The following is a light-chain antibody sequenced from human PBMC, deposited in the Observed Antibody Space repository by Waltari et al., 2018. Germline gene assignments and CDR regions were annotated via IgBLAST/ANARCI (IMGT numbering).Light chain of an antibody. J-gene: IGLJ2*01. CDR2: TKD. CDR3: SVWDDSLNGPV. Sequence: QSVLTQPPSTSGTPGQRVSISCSGSDSNIGRNAVHWYQHPPGTAPKLLIYTKDHRPSGVPDRFSASKSGTSASLAISGLQFEDEADYFCSVWDDSLNGPVFGGRTKLTVL. V-gene: IGLV1-44*01. CDR1: DSNIGRNA.